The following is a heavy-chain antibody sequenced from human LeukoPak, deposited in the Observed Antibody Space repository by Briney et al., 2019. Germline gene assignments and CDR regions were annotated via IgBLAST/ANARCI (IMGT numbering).Heavy chain of an antibody. V-gene: IGHV3-23*01. CDR2: ISGSGGST. CDR3: AKDLQYSGYGTYYFDY. D-gene: IGHD5-12*01. Sequence: GGSLRLSCAASGFTFSSYAMSWVRQAPGKGLEWVSAISGSGGSTYYADSVKGRFTISRDNSKNTLYLQMNSLRAEDTAVYYCAKDLQYSGYGTYYFDYWGQGTLVTVSS. CDR1: GFTFSSYA. J-gene: IGHJ4*02.